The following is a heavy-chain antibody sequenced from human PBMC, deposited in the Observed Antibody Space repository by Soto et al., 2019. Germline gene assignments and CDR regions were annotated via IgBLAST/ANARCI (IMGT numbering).Heavy chain of an antibody. J-gene: IGHJ4*02. V-gene: IGHV4-30-4*01. CDR1: GCSISSGNYY. CDR3: ARKLSYYDSSGYYCDYFDY. CDR2: IYYSGST. D-gene: IGHD3-22*01. Sequence: SETLSLTCTVSGCSISSGNYYWSWIRQPPGKGLEWIGYIYYSGSTYYNPSLKSRVTISVDTSKNQFSLKLSSVTAADTAVYYCARKLSYYDSSGYYCDYFDYWGQGTLVTVSS.